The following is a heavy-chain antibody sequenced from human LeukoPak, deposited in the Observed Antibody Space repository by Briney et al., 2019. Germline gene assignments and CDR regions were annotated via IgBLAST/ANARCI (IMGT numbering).Heavy chain of an antibody. D-gene: IGHD1-14*01. CDR3: AKDHTIRNFDY. CDR1: GYTFIGYY. Sequence: ASVKVSCKASGYTFIGYYMHWVRQAPGQGLEWMGWINPNSGGTNYAQKFQGRVTMTRDRSISTAYMELSRLRSDDTAVYYCAKDHTIRNFDYWGQGTLVTVSS. V-gene: IGHV1-2*02. J-gene: IGHJ4*02. CDR2: INPNSGGT.